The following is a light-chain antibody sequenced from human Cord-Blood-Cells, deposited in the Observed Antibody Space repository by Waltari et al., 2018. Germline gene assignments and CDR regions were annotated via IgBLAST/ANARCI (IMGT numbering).Light chain of an antibody. Sequence: DIQMTKSPSSLSASVGDRGTITCRASQSISRYFNWYQQKPGKAPKLLIYAASSLQSGVPSRFSGSGSGTDVSLTISSQQPEDFATYYCQQSYSTPLTFGGGTKVEIK. V-gene: IGKV1-39*01. CDR3: QQSYSTPLT. CDR1: QSISRY. J-gene: IGKJ4*01. CDR2: AAS.